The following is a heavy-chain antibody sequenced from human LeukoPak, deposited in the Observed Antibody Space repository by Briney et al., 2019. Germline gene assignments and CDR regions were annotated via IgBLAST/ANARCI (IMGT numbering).Heavy chain of an antibody. CDR1: GGSISSGGYY. Sequence: PSETLSLTCTVSGGSISSGGYYWSWIRQHLGKGLEWIGYIYYSGSTYYNPSLKSRVTISVDTSKNQFSLKLSSVTAADTAVYYCARGTLRYYYDSSGRITPVYFDYWGQGTLVTVSS. J-gene: IGHJ4*02. V-gene: IGHV4-31*03. D-gene: IGHD3-22*01. CDR2: IYYSGST. CDR3: ARGTLRYYYDSSGRITPVYFDY.